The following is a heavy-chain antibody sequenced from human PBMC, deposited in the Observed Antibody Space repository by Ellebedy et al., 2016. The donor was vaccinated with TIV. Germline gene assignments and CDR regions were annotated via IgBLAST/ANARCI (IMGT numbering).Heavy chain of an antibody. CDR2: IYTSGST. CDR3: ARRKTTITTFDY. CDR1: GGSISSYY. V-gene: IGHV4-4*07. J-gene: IGHJ4*02. Sequence: MPSETLSLTCTVSGGSISSYYWSWIRQPAGTGLEWIGRIYTSGSTNYNPSLKSRVTISVDTSKNQFSLKLSSVTAADTAVYYCARRKTTITTFDYWGQGTLVTVSS. D-gene: IGHD3-9*01.